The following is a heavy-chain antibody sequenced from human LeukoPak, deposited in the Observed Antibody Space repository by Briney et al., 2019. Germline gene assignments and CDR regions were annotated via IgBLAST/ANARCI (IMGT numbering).Heavy chain of an antibody. CDR3: ARSWGRGVFFDY. D-gene: IGHD3-10*01. CDR1: GGSISSSSYY. V-gene: IGHV4-39*07. Sequence: SETLSLTCTVSGGSISSSSYYWGWIRQPPGKGLEWIGSIYYSGSTYYNPSLKSRVTISVDTSKNQFSLKLSSVTAADTAVYYCARSWGRGVFFDYWGQGTLVTVSS. CDR2: IYYSGST. J-gene: IGHJ4*02.